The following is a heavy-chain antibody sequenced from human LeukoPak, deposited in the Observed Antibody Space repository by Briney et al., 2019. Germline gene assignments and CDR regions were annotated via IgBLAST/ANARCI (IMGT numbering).Heavy chain of an antibody. CDR3: ARVGYSYGIDAFDI. CDR2: IYDSGST. V-gene: IGHV4-59*01. CDR1: GDSISTYS. Sequence: SETLSLTCTVSGDSISTYSWSWIRQPPGKGLDWVGYIYDSGSTKYNPSLKSRVTISRDTSENHFSLELTSVTAADTTVYYCARVGYSYGIDAFDIWGQGAMITVS. D-gene: IGHD5-18*01. J-gene: IGHJ3*02.